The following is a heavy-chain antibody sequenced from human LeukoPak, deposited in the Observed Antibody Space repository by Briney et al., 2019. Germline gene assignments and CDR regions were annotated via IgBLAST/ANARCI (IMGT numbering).Heavy chain of an antibody. V-gene: IGHV4-38-2*02. CDR3: ARSPRLGRYGYGPWELPVSYFDY. J-gene: IGHJ4*02. CDR2: IFHDGTT. CDR1: GYAISSGYY. D-gene: IGHD1-26*01. Sequence: PSETLSLTCTVAGYAISSGYYWGWIRQTPGKGREWIAKIFHDGTTHYNPSPRSRDAMSVDTSKNDFSLRLSSVTAAETAVYYCARSPRLGRYGYGPWELPVSYFDYWGQGTLVTVSP.